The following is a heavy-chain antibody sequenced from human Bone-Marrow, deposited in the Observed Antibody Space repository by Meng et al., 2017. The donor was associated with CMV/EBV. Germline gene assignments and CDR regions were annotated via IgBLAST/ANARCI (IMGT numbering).Heavy chain of an antibody. CDR2: IFTGCAPI. J-gene: IGHJ6*01. CDR3: ARDSSSGYYYGMDV. CDR1: GFNLGAYN. D-gene: IGHD3-22*01. V-gene: IGHV3-21*01. Sequence: GESLKISCAASGFNLGAYNMNWVRQAPGQGLACLSSIFTGCAPISYVDSVKGRFTISRDDAKTSLHLHIPILRLEAPAVYYCARDSSSGYYYGMDVWGQGTTVTVSS.